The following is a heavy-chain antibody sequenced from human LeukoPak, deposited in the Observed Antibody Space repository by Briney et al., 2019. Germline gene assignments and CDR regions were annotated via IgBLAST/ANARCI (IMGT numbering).Heavy chain of an antibody. CDR2: IWYDGSNK. V-gene: IGHV3-33*06. J-gene: IGHJ4*02. CDR1: GFTFSSYG. CDR3: AKDLFFYDSSGYYSDY. D-gene: IGHD3-22*01. Sequence: PGGSLRLSCAASGFTFSSYGMHWVRQAPGKGPEWVAVIWYDGSNKYYADSVKGRFTISRDNSKNTLYLQMNSLRAEDTAVYYCAKDLFFYDSSGYYSDYWGQGTLVTVSS.